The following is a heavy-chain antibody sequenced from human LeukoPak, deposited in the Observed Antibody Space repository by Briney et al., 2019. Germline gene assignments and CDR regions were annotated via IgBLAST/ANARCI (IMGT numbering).Heavy chain of an antibody. J-gene: IGHJ4*02. CDR2: ISWNSGSI. D-gene: IGHD6-13*01. CDR1: GFTFDDYA. V-gene: IGHV3-9*03. CDR3: AKGKGSAAGIYFDY. Sequence: PGRSLRLSCAASGFTFDDYAMHWVRQAPGKGLEWVSGISWNSGSIGYADSVKGRFTISRDNAKNSLYLQMNSLRAEDMALYYCAKGKGSAAGIYFDYWGQGTLVTVSS.